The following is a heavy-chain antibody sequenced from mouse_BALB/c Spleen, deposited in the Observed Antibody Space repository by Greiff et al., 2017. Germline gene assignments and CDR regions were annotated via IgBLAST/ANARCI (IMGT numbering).Heavy chain of an antibody. CDR3: AREDYGNWYFDV. CDR2: INPYNDGT. Sequence: EVKLMESGPELVKPGASVKMSCKASGYTFTSYVMHWVKQKPGQGLEWIGYINPYNDGTKYNEKFKGKATLTSDKSSSTAYMELSSLTSEDSAVYYCAREDYGNWYFDVWGAGTTVTVSS. D-gene: IGHD2-1*01. CDR1: GYTFTSYV. V-gene: IGHV1-14*01. J-gene: IGHJ1*01.